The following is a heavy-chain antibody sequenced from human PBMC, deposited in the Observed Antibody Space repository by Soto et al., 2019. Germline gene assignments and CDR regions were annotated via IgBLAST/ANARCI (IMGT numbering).Heavy chain of an antibody. J-gene: IGHJ6*02. CDR1: GGTFSSYA. V-gene: IGHV1-69*13. Sequence: VKVSCKASGGTFSSYAISWVRQAPGQGLEWMGGIIPIFGTANYAQKFQGRVTITADESTSTAYMELSSLRSEDTAVYYCARSNEDSSGYYYYYYGMDVWGQGTTVTVSS. CDR3: ARSNEDSSGYYYYYYGMDV. CDR2: IIPIFGTA. D-gene: IGHD3-22*01.